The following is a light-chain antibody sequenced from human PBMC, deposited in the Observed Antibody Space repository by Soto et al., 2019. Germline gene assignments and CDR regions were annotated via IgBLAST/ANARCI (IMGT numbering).Light chain of an antibody. Sequence: QAVVTQEPSLTVSPGGTVTITCASSTGAVTSGLHPNWIQQRPGQAPRTLIYSSTNKHSWTPARFSGSLLGGKAALTLSGVQPEDEAVYYCLLYFGGAQGVVFGGGTKLTVL. CDR3: LLYFGGAQGVV. J-gene: IGLJ2*01. V-gene: IGLV7-43*01. CDR2: SST. CDR1: TGAVTSGLH.